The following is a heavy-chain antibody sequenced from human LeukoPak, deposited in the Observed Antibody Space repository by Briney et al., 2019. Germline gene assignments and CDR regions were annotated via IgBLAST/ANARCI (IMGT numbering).Heavy chain of an antibody. V-gene: IGHV3-23*01. Sequence: PGGSLRLSCAASGFTFSSDSMTWVRQAPGKGLEWVSTISNSAVSTFYADPVKGRFSISRDNSKNTLYLHMSSLSAEDTAMYYCAKDSFSTMWGSGTLVTVSS. CDR2: ISNSAVST. J-gene: IGHJ4*02. CDR1: GFTFSSDS. CDR3: AKDSFSTM. D-gene: IGHD2/OR15-2a*01.